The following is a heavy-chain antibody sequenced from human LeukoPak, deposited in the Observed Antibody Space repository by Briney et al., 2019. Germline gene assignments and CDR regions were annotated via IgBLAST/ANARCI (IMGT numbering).Heavy chain of an antibody. CDR3: ARIEDRGAAFDS. V-gene: IGHV3-74*01. J-gene: IGHJ4*02. CDR2: INTDGRTT. D-gene: IGHD3-22*01. CDR1: GFTFSTYW. Sequence: AVGSLRLSCAISGFTFSTYWMHGVRQVPGEGLEWVSRINTDGRTTTYADFVKGRFIISRDNSKNILYLQMNSLRAEDTAVYYCARIEDRGAAFDSWGQGALVTVSS.